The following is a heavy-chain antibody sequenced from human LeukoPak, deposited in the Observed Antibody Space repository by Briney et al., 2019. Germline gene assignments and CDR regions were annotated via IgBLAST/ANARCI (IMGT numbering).Heavy chain of an antibody. CDR2: IYPGDSDT. CDR3: AGHVELVPAAIDY. Sequence: GESLKISCEGSGYNFANSWIAWVRQMPGKGLEWMGIIYPGDSDTRYSPSFQGQVTISADKSISTAYLQWSSLKASDTAMYYCAGHVELVPAAIDYWGQGTLVTVSS. V-gene: IGHV5-51*01. CDR1: GYNFANSW. J-gene: IGHJ4*02. D-gene: IGHD2-2*01.